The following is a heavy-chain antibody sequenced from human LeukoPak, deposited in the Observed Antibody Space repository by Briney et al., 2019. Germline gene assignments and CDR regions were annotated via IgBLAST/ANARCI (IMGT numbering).Heavy chain of an antibody. CDR1: GFTFSSYE. D-gene: IGHD1-1*01. CDR2: ISSSGSTI. Sequence: GGSLRLSCAASGFTFSSYEMNWVRQAPGKGLEWVSYISSSGSTIYYADSVKGRFTISRDNAKNSLYLQMNSLRAEDTAVYYCARALLEREYYYYYYYYMDVWGKGTTVTISS. V-gene: IGHV3-48*03. J-gene: IGHJ6*03. CDR3: ARALLEREYYYYYYYYMDV.